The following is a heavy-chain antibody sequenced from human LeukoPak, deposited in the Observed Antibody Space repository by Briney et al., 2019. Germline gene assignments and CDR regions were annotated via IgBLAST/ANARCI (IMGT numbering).Heavy chain of an antibody. CDR1: GGSISSYY. CDR3: ASCDSSSSRTFDY. D-gene: IGHD6-6*01. J-gene: IGHJ4*02. Sequence: SETLSLTCTVSGGSISSYYWTWIRQPPGKGLEWIGYIYYSGSTNYNPSLKSRVTISVDTSKNQFSLNLRSVTAADTAVYYCASCDSSSSRTFDYWGRGTLVTVSS. V-gene: IGHV4-59*08. CDR2: IYYSGST.